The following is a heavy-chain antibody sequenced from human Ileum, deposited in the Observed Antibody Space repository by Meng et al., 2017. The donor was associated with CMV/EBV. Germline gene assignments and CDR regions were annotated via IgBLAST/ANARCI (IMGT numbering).Heavy chain of an antibody. V-gene: IGHV4-4*07. D-gene: IGHD3-9*01. Sequence: VQRQGSGPGLVKPSGTLALHCSVSGASIRSYCWSWIRQPAGKGLEWIGRFTARGNTNYNPSLKSRVTMSLDTSLNQFSLRLNSVTAADTAVYYCARDVIRDDTGSWFDPWGQGTLVTVSS. CDR3: ARDVIRDDTGSWFDP. J-gene: IGHJ5*02. CDR2: FTARGNT. CDR1: GASIRSYC.